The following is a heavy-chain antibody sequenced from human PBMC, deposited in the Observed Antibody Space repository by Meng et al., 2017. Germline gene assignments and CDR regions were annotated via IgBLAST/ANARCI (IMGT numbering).Heavy chain of an antibody. Sequence: QTRSLTGAVYGGSFRGYYWSGIRQPPGKGREWSGEINHSGSTNYNPSRKSRVTISVDTSKNQFSLKLSSVTAADTAVYYCARGPLWFGELSLDYWGQGTLVTVSS. V-gene: IGHV4-34*01. D-gene: IGHD3-10*01. CDR1: GGSFRGYY. J-gene: IGHJ4*02. CDR2: INHSGST. CDR3: ARGPLWFGELSLDY.